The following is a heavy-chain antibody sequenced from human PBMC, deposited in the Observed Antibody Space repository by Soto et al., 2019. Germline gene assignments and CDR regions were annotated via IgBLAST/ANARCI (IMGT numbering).Heavy chain of an antibody. D-gene: IGHD1-26*01. V-gene: IGHV3-30-3*01. Sequence: LRLSCAASGFTFSSYAMHWVRQAPGKGLEWVAVISYDGSNKYYADSVKGRFIISRDNSKNTLYLQMNSLRAEDTAVYYCARPRAGIRENWFDPWGQGTLVTVSS. CDR2: ISYDGSNK. CDR1: GFTFSSYA. J-gene: IGHJ5*02. CDR3: ARPRAGIRENWFDP.